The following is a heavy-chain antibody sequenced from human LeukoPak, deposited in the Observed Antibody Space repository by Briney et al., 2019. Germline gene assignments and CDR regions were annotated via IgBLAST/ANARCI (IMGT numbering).Heavy chain of an antibody. CDR1: GYTFTSYA. J-gene: IGHJ4*02. Sequence: ASVKVSCKASGYTFTSYAMNWVRQAPGQGLEWMGGIIPIFGTANYAQKFQGRVTITADESTSTAYMELSSLRSEDTAVYYCATCGVEYQLNYFDYWGQGTLVTVSS. CDR3: ATCGVEYQLNYFDY. D-gene: IGHD2-2*01. V-gene: IGHV1-69*13. CDR2: IIPIFGTA.